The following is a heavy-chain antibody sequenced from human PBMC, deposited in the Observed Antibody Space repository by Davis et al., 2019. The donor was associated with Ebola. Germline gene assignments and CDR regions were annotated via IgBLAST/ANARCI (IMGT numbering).Heavy chain of an antibody. CDR2: IWYDGSNK. D-gene: IGHD3-10*01. Sequence: GESLKISCAASGFTFSSYGMHWVRQAPGKGLEWVAVIWYDGSNKYYADSVKGRFTISRDSFKNTLYVQMNSLRAEDTAVYYCAREGFRENYGMDVWGQGTTVTVSS. J-gene: IGHJ6*02. CDR3: AREGFRENYGMDV. CDR1: GFTFSSYG. V-gene: IGHV3-33*01.